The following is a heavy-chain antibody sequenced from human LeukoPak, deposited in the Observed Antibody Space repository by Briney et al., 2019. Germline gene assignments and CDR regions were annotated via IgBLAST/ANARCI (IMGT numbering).Heavy chain of an antibody. CDR1: GFTFSSYA. Sequence: GGSLRLSCAASGFTFSSYAMYWVRQAPGKGLEWVSSISSSSSYIYYADSVKGRFTISRDNAKNSLYLQMNSLRAEDTAVYYCARGGYYDSSGYDYWGQGTLVTVSS. J-gene: IGHJ4*02. D-gene: IGHD3-22*01. V-gene: IGHV3-21*01. CDR2: ISSSSSYI. CDR3: ARGGYYDSSGYDY.